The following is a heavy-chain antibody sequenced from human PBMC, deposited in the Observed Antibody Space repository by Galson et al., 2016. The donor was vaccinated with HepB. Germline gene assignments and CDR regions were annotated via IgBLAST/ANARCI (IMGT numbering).Heavy chain of an antibody. J-gene: IGHJ5*01. V-gene: IGHV1-69*13. Sequence: SVKVSCKASGGTFSTDGLSWVRQAPGQGLEWMGGIVPMFGATNYAQKFQDRVTITADESTNTAYMELSSLRSEDTAIYYYAREGCAGDCPKWFDPWGQGTLVTVSS. CDR3: AREGCAGDCPKWFDP. CDR1: GGTFSTDG. D-gene: IGHD2-21*02. CDR2: IVPMFGAT.